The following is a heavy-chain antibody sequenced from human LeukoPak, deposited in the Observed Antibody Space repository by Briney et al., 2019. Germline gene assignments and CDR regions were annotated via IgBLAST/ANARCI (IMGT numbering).Heavy chain of an antibody. V-gene: IGHV1-2*02. CDR2: INPNSGGT. D-gene: IGHD1-26*01. J-gene: IGHJ3*02. CDR1: GYTFTGYY. Sequence: ASVKVSCRASGYTFTGYYMHWVRQAPGQGLEYMGWINPNSGGTNYAQNFQGRVTMTGDTSISTAYMELSRLKSDDTAVYYCARESGSYFHDAFDIWGQGTMVTVSS. CDR3: ARESGSYFHDAFDI.